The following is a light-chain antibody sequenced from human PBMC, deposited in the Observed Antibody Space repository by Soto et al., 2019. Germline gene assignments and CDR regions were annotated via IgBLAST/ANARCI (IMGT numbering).Light chain of an antibody. CDR1: QGIGTD. J-gene: IGKJ1*01. Sequence: IQMTQSPSSLSASVGDRVTITCRASQGIGTDLGWYRQKPGRAPERLIYDASSLESGVPSRFSGSGSGTEFTLTISSLQSEDFAVYYCQQYNNWPETFGQGTKVDIK. V-gene: IGKV1D-13*01. CDR2: DAS. CDR3: QQYNNWPET.